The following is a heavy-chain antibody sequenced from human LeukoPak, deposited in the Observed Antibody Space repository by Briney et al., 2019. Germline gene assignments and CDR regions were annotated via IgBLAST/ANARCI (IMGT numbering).Heavy chain of an antibody. CDR2: IYYSGSS. V-gene: IGHV4-34*01. CDR1: GGSFSGYY. J-gene: IGHJ5*02. Sequence: SETLSLTCAVYGGSFSGYYWSWIRQPPGKGLEWIGSIYYSGSSYYNPSLKSRATISVDTSKNQFSLELSSVTAADTAVFYCARLVATSRFDPWGQGTLVTVSS. D-gene: IGHD5-12*01. CDR3: ARLVATSRFDP.